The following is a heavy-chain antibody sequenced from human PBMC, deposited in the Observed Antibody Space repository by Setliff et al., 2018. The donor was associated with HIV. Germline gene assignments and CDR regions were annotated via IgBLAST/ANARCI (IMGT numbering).Heavy chain of an antibody. CDR1: GFTFSSYA. J-gene: IGHJ4*02. CDR3: AGGSGSYYNALDY. Sequence: GSLRLSCAASGFTFSSYAMSWVRQAPGKGLEWVSAISGSGGSTYYADSVKGRFTISRDNSKNTLYLQMNSLRAEDTALYYCAGGSGSYYNALDYWGQGTLVTVSS. D-gene: IGHD3-10*01. CDR2: ISGSGGST. V-gene: IGHV3-23*01.